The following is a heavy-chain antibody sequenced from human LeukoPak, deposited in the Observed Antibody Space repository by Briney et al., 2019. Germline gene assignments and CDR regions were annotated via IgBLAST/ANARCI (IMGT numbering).Heavy chain of an antibody. CDR2: TYYRSRWYN. V-gene: IGHV6-1*01. J-gene: IGHJ3*02. CDR1: GDSVSSNSAA. Sequence: SQTLSLTCAISGDSVSSNSAAWNWIRQSPSRGLEWLGRTYYRSRWYNDYALSVKSRITINPDTSKNQFSLQLNSVTPEDTAMYYCARGVRPLHESDAFDIWGQGTMVTVSS. CDR3: ARGVRPLHESDAFDI. D-gene: IGHD2-21*02.